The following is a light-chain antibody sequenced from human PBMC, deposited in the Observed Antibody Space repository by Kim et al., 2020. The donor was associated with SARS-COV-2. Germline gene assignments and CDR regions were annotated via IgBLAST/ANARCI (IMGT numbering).Light chain of an antibody. CDR3: QVWDSTNDHPV. CDR1: NIGSKN. J-gene: IGLJ2*01. CDR2: YDD. Sequence: SYELTQPPSVSVAPGETATISCGGDNIGSKNVHWYQQRPGQAPVLVIYYDDDRPSGIPERFSGSNSGNTATLTISRVEAGDEADYYCQVWDSTNDHPVFGGGTQLTVL. V-gene: IGLV3-21*04.